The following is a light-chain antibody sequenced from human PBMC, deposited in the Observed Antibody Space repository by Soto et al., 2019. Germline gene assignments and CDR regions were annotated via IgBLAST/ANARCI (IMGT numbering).Light chain of an antibody. V-gene: IGLV2-14*01. CDR1: SSDVGGYDY. Sequence: QSALTQPASVSGSPGQSITISCTGTSSDVGGYDYVSWYQQQPGKAPKLMIYEVSNRPSGVSNRFSGSKSGNTASLTISGLQAEDEADYYCSSYTSSSTLPYVFGTGTKLTVL. J-gene: IGLJ1*01. CDR2: EVS. CDR3: SSYTSSSTLPYV.